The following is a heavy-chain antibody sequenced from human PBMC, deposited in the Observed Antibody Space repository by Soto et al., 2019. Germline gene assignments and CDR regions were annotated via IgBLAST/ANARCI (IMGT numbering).Heavy chain of an antibody. V-gene: IGHV6-1*01. Sequence: SQTLSLTCAISGDSVSSNSAAWNWIRQSPSRGLEWLGRTYYRSKWYNDYAVSVKSRITINPDTSKNQFSLQLNSVTPEDTAVYYCARDLIAAAGRGSVYYYCMDVWGQGTTVTVSS. CDR1: GDSVSSNSAA. CDR2: TYYRSKWYN. J-gene: IGHJ6*02. D-gene: IGHD6-13*01. CDR3: ARDLIAAAGRGSVYYYCMDV.